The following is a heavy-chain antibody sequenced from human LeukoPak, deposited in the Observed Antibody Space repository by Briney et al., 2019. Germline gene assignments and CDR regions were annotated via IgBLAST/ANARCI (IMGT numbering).Heavy chain of an antibody. CDR3: ARPGSGYSYGYDY. D-gene: IGHD5-18*01. CDR1: GYMFTSYW. V-gene: IGHV5-51*01. J-gene: IGHJ4*02. CDR2: INPDDSDT. Sequence: GESLKISCKGSGYMFTSYWIGWVRQMPGKGLEWMGIINPDDSDTRYSPSFQGQVTISADKSISTAYLQWSSLKASDTAMYYCARPGSGYSYGYDYWGQGTLVTVSS.